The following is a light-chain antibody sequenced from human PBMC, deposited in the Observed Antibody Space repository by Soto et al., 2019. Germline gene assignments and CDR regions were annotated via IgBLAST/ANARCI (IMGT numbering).Light chain of an antibody. Sequence: NFMLTQPHSVSESPGKTVTISCTRSSGDIASNFVQWYQQRPGSAPTAVIYEDNQRSSGVPDRFSCSIDSSSNSASLTISGLKPEDDADYYCHSFDTGNLAVIFGGGTKLTVL. J-gene: IGLJ2*01. CDR2: EDN. V-gene: IGLV6-57*04. CDR1: SGDIASNF. CDR3: HSFDTGNLAVI.